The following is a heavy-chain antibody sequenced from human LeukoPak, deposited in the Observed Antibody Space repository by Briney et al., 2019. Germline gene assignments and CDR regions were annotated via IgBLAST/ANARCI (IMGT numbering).Heavy chain of an antibody. D-gene: IGHD3-22*01. V-gene: IGHV3-72*01. J-gene: IGHJ3*02. CDR3: TTGYYYDSSGYAFDI. Sequence: GGSLRLSCAASGFTVSSNYMSWVRQAPGKGLEWVGRTRNKVNSYTTEYAASVKGRFTISRDDSKNTLYLQMNSLKTEDTAVYYCTTGYYYDSSGYAFDIWGQGTMVTVSS. CDR1: GFTVSSNY. CDR2: TRNKVNSYTT.